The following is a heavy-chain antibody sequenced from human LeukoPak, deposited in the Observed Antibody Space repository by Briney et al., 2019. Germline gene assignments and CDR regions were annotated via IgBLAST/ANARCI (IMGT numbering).Heavy chain of an antibody. J-gene: IGHJ4*02. CDR2: ISWNSGSI. CDR1: GFTFDDYA. Sequence: GRSLRLSCAASGFTFDDYAMRWVRQAPGKGLEWVSGISWNSGSIGYADSVKGRLTISRDNAKNSLYLQMNSLRAEDTALYYCATQVGYWGQGTLVTVSS. CDR3: ATQVGY. V-gene: IGHV3-9*01.